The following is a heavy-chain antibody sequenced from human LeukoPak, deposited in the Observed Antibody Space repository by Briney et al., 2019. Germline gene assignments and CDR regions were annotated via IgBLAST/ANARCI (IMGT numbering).Heavy chain of an antibody. J-gene: IGHJ4*02. D-gene: IGHD1-26*01. CDR1: GGSFSGYY. V-gene: IGHV4-34*01. CDR3: ARGVRRFGGSQYYFDY. CDR2: INHSGST. Sequence: SETLSLTCAVYGGSFSGYYWSWIRQPPGQGLEWIGEINHSGSTNYNPSLKSRVTISVDTSKNQFSLKLSSVTAADTAVYYCARGVRRFGGSQYYFDYWGQGTLVTVSS.